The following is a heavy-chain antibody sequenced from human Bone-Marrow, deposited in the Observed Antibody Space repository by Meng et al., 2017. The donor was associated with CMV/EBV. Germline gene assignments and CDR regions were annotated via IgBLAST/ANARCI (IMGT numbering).Heavy chain of an antibody. Sequence: GGSLRLSCAAAGFTLSSYAMSWVRQAPGKGREWVSAISGSGGSTYYADSVKGRFNISRDNSKNTLYRQMNSLRAEDTAVYYCARRPSVGATRVRAFDIWGQGTMVTV. J-gene: IGHJ3*02. V-gene: IGHV3-23*01. CDR3: ARRPSVGATRVRAFDI. CDR2: ISGSGGST. CDR1: GFTLSSYA. D-gene: IGHD1-26*01.